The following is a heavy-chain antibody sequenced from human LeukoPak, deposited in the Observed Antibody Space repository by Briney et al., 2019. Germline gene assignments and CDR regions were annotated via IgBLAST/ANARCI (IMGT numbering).Heavy chain of an antibody. V-gene: IGHV3-30*04. J-gene: IGHJ6*02. CDR1: GFTFSSYA. CDR3: ARDLLDSSGYGMDV. CDR2: ISYDGSNK. D-gene: IGHD3-22*01. Sequence: QPGRSLRLSCAASGFTFSSYAMHWVRQAPGKGLEWVAVISYDGSNKYYADSVKGRFTISRDNSKNTLYLQMNSLRAEDTAVYYCARDLLDSSGYGMDVWGQGTTVTVSS.